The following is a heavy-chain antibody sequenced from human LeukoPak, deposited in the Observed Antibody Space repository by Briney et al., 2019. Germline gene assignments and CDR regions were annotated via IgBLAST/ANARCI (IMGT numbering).Heavy chain of an antibody. D-gene: IGHD1-26*01. J-gene: IGHJ3*02. CDR3: ARGPFRGTGDGALDI. CDR1: GGSITSYF. V-gene: IGHV4-59*01. CDR2: VYNSGST. Sequence: SETLSLTCTVSGGSITSYFWSWIRQPPGKGLEWIGYVYNSGSTMYNPSLKSRVIISVDTSKNQFSLRLSSVTAADTAIYYCARGPFRGTGDGALDIWGQGTKVTVS.